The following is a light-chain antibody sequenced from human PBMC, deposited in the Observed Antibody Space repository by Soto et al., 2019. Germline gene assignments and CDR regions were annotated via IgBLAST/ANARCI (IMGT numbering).Light chain of an antibody. Sequence: QSVLTPPAPVSGSPGHSITISCPGTSSDVGSYNLVSWYQQHPGKAPKLMIYEVSKRPSGVSNRFSGSKSGNTASLTISGLQAEDEADYYCCSYAGSSTYVFGTGTKVTVL. CDR1: SSDVGSYNL. CDR3: CSYAGSSTYV. J-gene: IGLJ1*01. V-gene: IGLV2-23*02. CDR2: EVS.